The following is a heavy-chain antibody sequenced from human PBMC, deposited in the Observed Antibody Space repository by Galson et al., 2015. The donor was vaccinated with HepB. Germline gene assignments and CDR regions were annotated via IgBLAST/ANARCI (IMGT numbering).Heavy chain of an antibody. V-gene: IGHV3-30*04. CDR3: ATDKVETVAGTGYFQH. J-gene: IGHJ1*01. D-gene: IGHD6-19*01. Sequence: LRLSCAASGFIFSSFAMHWIRRAPGKGLEWVAVISYDGRKRYYVDSVKGRFTISRDNSKNTLYLQMNSLRAEDTAVYYCATDKVETVAGTGYFQHWGQGTLVTVSS. CDR2: ISYDGRKR. CDR1: GFIFSSFA.